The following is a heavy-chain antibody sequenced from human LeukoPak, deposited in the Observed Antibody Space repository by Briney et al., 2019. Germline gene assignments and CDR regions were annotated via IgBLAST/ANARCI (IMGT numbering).Heavy chain of an antibody. CDR3: ATTDPYYDFWSGTNWFDP. Sequence: ASVKVSCKASGGTFSSYTISWVRQAPGQGLEWMGRIIPILGIANYAQKFQGRVTITADKSTSTAYMELSSLRSEDTAVYYCATTDPYYDFWSGTNWFDPWGQGTLVTVSS. CDR1: GGTFSSYT. CDR2: IIPILGIA. J-gene: IGHJ5*02. V-gene: IGHV1-69*02. D-gene: IGHD3-3*01.